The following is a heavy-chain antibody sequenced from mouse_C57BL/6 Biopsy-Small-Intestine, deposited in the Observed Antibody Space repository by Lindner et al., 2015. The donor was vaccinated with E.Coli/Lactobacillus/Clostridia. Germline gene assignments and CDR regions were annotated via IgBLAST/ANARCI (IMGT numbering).Heavy chain of an antibody. CDR3: ARRHYDAYFFDS. CDR2: ISSGGSYT. J-gene: IGHJ2*01. D-gene: IGHD2-4*01. Sequence: VQLQESGGDLVKPGGSLKLSCTASGFTFSNYAMSWVRQAPDKRLEWVATISSGGSYTFYPDSVKGRFTISRDNAKNTLYLQMSSLKSEDTAMYYCARRHYDAYFFDSWGQGTTLTVSS. V-gene: IGHV5-6*01. CDR1: GFTFSNYA.